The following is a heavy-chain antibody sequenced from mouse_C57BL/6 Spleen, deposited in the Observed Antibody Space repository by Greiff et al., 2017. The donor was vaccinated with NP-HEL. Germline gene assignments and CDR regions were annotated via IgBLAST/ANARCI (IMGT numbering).Heavy chain of an antibody. CDR2: TDPNSGGT. Sequence: QVQLQQPGAELVKPGASVKLSCKASGYTFTSYWMHWVKQRPGRGLEWIGRTDPNSGGTKYNEKFKSKATLTVDKPSSTAYMQLSSLTSEDSAVYECTSSGTGYAMDYWGQGTSVTVSS. J-gene: IGHJ4*01. CDR3: TSSGTGYAMDY. V-gene: IGHV1-72*01. D-gene: IGHD4-1*01. CDR1: GYTFTSYW.